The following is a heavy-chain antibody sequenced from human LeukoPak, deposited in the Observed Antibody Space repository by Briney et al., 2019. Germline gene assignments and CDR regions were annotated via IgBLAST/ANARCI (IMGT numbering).Heavy chain of an antibody. J-gene: IGHJ3*02. Sequence: SSVKVSCTASRYTSTASYMHCVRQAPGHGLEWMGRINHNSGGTNYAQKFQGRVTMTRDTSISTAYIEMNRLRSDDTAVYYCAREICGAFEIWGQGTMVTVSS. V-gene: IGHV1-2*06. CDR1: RYTSTASY. CDR2: INHNSGGT. CDR3: AREICGAFEI.